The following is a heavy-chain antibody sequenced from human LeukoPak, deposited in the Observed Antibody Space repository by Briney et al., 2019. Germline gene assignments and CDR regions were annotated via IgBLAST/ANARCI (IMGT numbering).Heavy chain of an antibody. CDR3: ARFPYLAAAAYFDY. V-gene: IGHV3-23*01. CDR1: GFAFRSYV. CDR2: IRGSGGST. Sequence: RGSLRLSCAASGFAFRSYVMSLVRRAPGEGLKRGSAIRGSGGSTYYADSVKGRVTISRDNSKNKLYLQMNSLTAEDTAVYYCARFPYLAAAAYFDYWGQGTLVTVSS. D-gene: IGHD6-13*01. J-gene: IGHJ4*02.